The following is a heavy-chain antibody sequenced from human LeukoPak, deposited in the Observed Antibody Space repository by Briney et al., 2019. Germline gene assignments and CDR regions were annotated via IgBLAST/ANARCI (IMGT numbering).Heavy chain of an antibody. V-gene: IGHV3-23*01. CDR3: ARVYYDILTGYHNDAFDI. J-gene: IGHJ3*02. Sequence: GGSLRLSCAASGFTFSNYAMNWVRQAPGKGLEWVSAINGNGDSTYYADSVKGRFTISRDNAKNSLYLQMNSLRAEDTAVYYCARVYYDILTGYHNDAFDIWGQGTMVTVSS. CDR1: GFTFSNYA. D-gene: IGHD3-9*01. CDR2: INGNGDST.